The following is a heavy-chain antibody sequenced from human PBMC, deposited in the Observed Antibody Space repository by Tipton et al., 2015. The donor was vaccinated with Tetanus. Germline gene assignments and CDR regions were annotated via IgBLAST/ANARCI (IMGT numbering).Heavy chain of an antibody. V-gene: IGHV4-61*01. Sequence: TLSLTCTVSGGSVSSGSYYWSWIRQPPGKGLEWIGYIYYSGSTNYNPSLKSRVTISVDTSKNQFSLKLSSVTAADTAVYYCARARKAGYCSSTSCYILGGWFDPWGQGTLVTVSS. D-gene: IGHD2-2*02. CDR1: GGSVSSGSYY. J-gene: IGHJ5*02. CDR3: ARARKAGYCSSTSCYILGGWFDP. CDR2: IYYSGST.